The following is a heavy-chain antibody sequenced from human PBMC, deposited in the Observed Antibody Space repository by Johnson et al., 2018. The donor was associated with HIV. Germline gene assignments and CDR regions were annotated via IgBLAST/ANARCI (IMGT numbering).Heavy chain of an antibody. CDR3: AKIKGSSDAFDI. Sequence: QVQLVESGGGLVQSGESLRLSCAASGSTFSSYGMHWVRQAPGKGLVWVAVISYDGSNKDHADAVKGRFTLSRDNSTNKLYLQMNSLRAEDTAVYYCAKIKGSSDAFDIWGQGTMVTVSS. J-gene: IGHJ3*02. CDR1: GSTFSSYG. D-gene: IGHD6-6*01. V-gene: IGHV3-30*18. CDR2: ISYDGSNK.